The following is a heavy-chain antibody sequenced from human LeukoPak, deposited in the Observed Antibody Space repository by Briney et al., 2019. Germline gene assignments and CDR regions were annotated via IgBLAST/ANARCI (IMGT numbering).Heavy chain of an antibody. CDR3: ARDPIIVGANKRYYYCMDV. V-gene: IGHV1-46*01. J-gene: IGHJ6*03. CDR2: INPSGGST. Sequence: ASVKVSCKASGYTFTSYYMHWVRQAPGQGLEWMGIINPSGGSTSYAQKFQGRVTMTRDMSTSTVYMELSSLRSEDTAVYYCARDPIIVGANKRYYYCMDVWGKGTTVTVSS. CDR1: GYTFTSYY. D-gene: IGHD1-26*01.